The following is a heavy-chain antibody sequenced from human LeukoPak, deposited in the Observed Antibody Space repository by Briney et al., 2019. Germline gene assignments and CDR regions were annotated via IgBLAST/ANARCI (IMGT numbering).Heavy chain of an antibody. Sequence: ASVTVSCKVSGHTLSGLAMHWVRQAPGKGLEWMGGSDPEDGETIYAQKFKGRVTMTEDTATDTAYMELRSLRSEDTAVYYCAYRPPGDESFDIWGQGTLVTVSS. CDR2: SDPEDGET. CDR1: GHTLSGLA. D-gene: IGHD3-16*01. J-gene: IGHJ3*02. CDR3: AYRPPGDESFDI. V-gene: IGHV1-24*01.